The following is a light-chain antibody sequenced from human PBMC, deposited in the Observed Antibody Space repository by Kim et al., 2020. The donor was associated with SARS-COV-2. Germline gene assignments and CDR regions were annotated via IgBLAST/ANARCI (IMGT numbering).Light chain of an antibody. CDR1: QVINTN. CDR3: QHYIRFPYT. Sequence: ASLGDRVTITCRASQVINTNLAWYQQKPGRAPNLLIYQASNLHIGVPSRFSGSASGTEFSLTISSLQPDDVATYYCQHYIRFPYTFGQGTKVDIK. V-gene: IGKV1-5*01. CDR2: QAS. J-gene: IGKJ2*01.